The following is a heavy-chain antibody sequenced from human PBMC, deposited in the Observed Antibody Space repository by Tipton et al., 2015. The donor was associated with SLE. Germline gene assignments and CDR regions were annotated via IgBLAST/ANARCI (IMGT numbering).Heavy chain of an antibody. V-gene: IGHV4-59*01. D-gene: IGHD6-6*01. CDR1: GGSISSYY. CDR3: AREGGIAARRRGFEY. Sequence: TLSLTCTVSGGSISSYYWSWIRQPAGKGLEWIGFVYDSGSTSPSLKSRVTISADTSKNQFSLKLSSVTAADTAVYYCAREGGIAARRRGFEYWGQGTLVTVSS. CDR2: VYDSGST. J-gene: IGHJ4*02.